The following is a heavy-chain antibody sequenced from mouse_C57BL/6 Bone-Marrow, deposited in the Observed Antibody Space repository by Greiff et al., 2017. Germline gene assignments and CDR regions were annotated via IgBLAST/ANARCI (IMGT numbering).Heavy chain of an antibody. Sequence: VQLVESGPGLVQPSQSLSITCTVSGFSLTSYGVHWVRQSPGKGLEWLGVIWSGGSTDYNVAFISRLSISKDNSKSQVFFKMKSLQANDTAIYYCAYYGSSDVYDMDYWGQGTSVTVSS. CDR1: GFSLTSYG. CDR2: IWSGGST. V-gene: IGHV2-2*02. J-gene: IGHJ4*01. CDR3: AYYGSSDVYDMDY. D-gene: IGHD1-1*01.